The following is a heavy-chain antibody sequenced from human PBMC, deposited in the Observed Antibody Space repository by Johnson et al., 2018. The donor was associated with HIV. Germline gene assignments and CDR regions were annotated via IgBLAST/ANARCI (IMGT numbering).Heavy chain of an antibody. D-gene: IGHD3-10*01. CDR3: ARDWEGSGTYGVYDEGFDI. Sequence: VQLVESGGGVVQPGRSLRLSCAASRSSFSTYWMAWVRQAPGKRLEWLTNIRQDGNEINYADSVKGRLTISRDNAKNSLYLQMNSLRAEDTAVYYCARDWEGSGTYGVYDEGFDIWGPGTMVTVSS. J-gene: IGHJ3*02. CDR2: IRQDGNEI. V-gene: IGHV3-7*01. CDR1: RSSFSTYW.